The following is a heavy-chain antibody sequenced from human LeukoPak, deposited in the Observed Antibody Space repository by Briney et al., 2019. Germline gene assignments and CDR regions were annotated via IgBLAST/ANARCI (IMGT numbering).Heavy chain of an antibody. Sequence: SETLSLTCAVYGGSFSGYYWSWIRQPPGKGLEWIGEINHSGSTNYNPSLKSRVTVSVDTSKNQFSLKLSSVTAADTAVYYCARRGYYDSSGYTYWGQGTLVTVSS. CDR2: INHSGST. J-gene: IGHJ4*02. V-gene: IGHV4-34*01. D-gene: IGHD3-22*01. CDR3: ARRGYYDSSGYTY. CDR1: GGSFSGYY.